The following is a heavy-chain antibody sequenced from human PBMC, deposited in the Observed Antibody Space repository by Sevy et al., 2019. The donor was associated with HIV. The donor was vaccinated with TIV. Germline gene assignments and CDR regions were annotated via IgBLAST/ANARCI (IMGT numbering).Heavy chain of an antibody. CDR3: AKTGIDSSGWSFYFDY. V-gene: IGHV3-23*01. Sequence: GGSLRLSCAASGFTFSSYAMSWVRQAPGKGLEWVSAISGSGGSTYYAYSVKGRFTISRDNSKNTLYLQMNSLRAEDTAVYYCAKTGIDSSGWSFYFDYWGQGTLVTVSS. D-gene: IGHD6-19*01. J-gene: IGHJ4*02. CDR1: GFTFSSYA. CDR2: ISGSGGST.